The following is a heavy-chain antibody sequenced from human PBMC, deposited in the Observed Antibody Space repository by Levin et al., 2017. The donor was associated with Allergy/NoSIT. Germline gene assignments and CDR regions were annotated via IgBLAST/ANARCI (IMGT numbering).Heavy chain of an antibody. D-gene: IGHD3-22*01. Sequence: ASVKVSCKASGYTFTSYGISWVRQAPGQGLEWMGWISAYNGNTNYAQKLQGRVTMTTDTSTSTAYMELRSLRSDDTAVYYCARALTYYDSSGYYYVDYWGQGTLVTVSS. J-gene: IGHJ4*02. CDR1: GYTFTSYG. CDR2: ISAYNGNT. CDR3: ARALTYYDSSGYYYVDY. V-gene: IGHV1-18*01.